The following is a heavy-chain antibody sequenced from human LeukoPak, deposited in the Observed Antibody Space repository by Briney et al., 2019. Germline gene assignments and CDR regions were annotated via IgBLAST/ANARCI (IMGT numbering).Heavy chain of an antibody. V-gene: IGHV3-21*01. CDR3: ARPRVMGSRGPYLDY. J-gene: IGHJ4*02. CDR2: ISSSSSYI. Sequence: GGPLRLSCAASGFTFTSYSMNWVRRTPGKGLEWVSSISSSSSYIYYADSVKGRFTISRDNAKNSLYLQMNSLRAEDTAVYYCARPRVMGSRGPYLDYWGQGTLVTVSS. CDR1: GFTFTSYS. D-gene: IGHD2-21*01.